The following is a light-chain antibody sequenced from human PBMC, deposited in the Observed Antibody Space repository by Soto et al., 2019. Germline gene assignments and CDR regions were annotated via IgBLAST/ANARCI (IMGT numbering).Light chain of an antibody. CDR2: GAS. J-gene: IGKJ5*01. V-gene: IGKV3-20*01. CDR1: QTVRNNY. CDR3: QQYNNYST. Sequence: EFLLTQSPGTLSLSPWEIATLSCRASQTVRNNYLAWYQQKPGQAPRLLIYGASTRATGIPARFSGSGSGTEFTLTISSMTPDDFATYYCQQYNNYSTFGHGTRLEIK.